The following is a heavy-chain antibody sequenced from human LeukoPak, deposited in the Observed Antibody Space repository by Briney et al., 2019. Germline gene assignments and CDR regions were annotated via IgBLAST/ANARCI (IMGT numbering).Heavy chain of an antibody. CDR1: GFTFSDYC. CDR2: ISTSTSYI. V-gene: IGHV3-21*01. D-gene: IGHD2-2*03. Sequence: GGSLRLSCAASGFTFSDYCMNWVRQAPGKGLEWVSSISTSTSYIYYADSVKGRFTISRDNAENSLYLQMNSLRAEDTAVYYCARSVGYCSSTSCYFDYLGQGTLVTVSS. CDR3: ARSVGYCSSTSCYFDY. J-gene: IGHJ4*02.